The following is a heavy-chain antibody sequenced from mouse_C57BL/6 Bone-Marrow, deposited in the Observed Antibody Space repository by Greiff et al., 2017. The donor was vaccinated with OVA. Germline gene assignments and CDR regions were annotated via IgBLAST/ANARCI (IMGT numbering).Heavy chain of an antibody. CDR2: IWSGGST. CDR3: ARVYGSSPYAMDY. V-gene: IGHV2-2*01. J-gene: IGHJ4*01. Sequence: VQVVESGPGLVQPSQSLSITCTVSGFSLTSYGVHWVRQSPGTGLEWLGVIWSGGSTAYTAAFISRLSISTDHSKSQVFFKMNSLQADDTARYYGARVYGSSPYAMDYWGQGTSVTVSS. CDR1: GFSLTSYG. D-gene: IGHD1-1*01.